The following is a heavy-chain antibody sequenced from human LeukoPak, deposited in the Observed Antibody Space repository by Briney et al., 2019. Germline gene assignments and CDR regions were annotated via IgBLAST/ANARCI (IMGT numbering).Heavy chain of an antibody. D-gene: IGHD3-22*01. V-gene: IGHV3-48*03. CDR2: ISSRGTNI. CDR1: GFTFSSYE. J-gene: IGHJ4*02. Sequence: PGGSLRLSCAASGFTFSSYEMIWVRQAPGKGLEGVSYISSRGTNIYYADSVKGRITISRDNAKNSLYLQMNSLRVEDTAVYYCARSYDSTGYYYGELDYWGQGTLVTVSP. CDR3: ARSYDSTGYYYGELDY.